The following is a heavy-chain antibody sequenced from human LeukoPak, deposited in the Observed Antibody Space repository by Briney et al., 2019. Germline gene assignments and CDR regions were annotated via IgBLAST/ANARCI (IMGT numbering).Heavy chain of an antibody. CDR2: IYYSGST. CDR3: ARVSGRYYGSGRDY. V-gene: IGHV4-30-4*01. D-gene: IGHD3-10*01. Sequence: PSETLSLTCTVSGGSISSGDYYWSWIRQPPGKGLGWIGYIYYSGSTYYNPSLKSRVTISVDTSKNQFSLKLSSVTAADTAVYYCARVSGRYYGSGRDYWGQGTLVTVSS. CDR1: GGSISSGDYY. J-gene: IGHJ4*02.